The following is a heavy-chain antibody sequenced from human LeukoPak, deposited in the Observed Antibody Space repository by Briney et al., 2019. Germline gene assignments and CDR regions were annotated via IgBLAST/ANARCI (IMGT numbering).Heavy chain of an antibody. D-gene: IGHD1-26*01. J-gene: IGHJ6*03. CDR1: GFTFSSYS. Sequence: GGPLRLSCAASGFTFSSYSMNWVRQAPGKGLEWVSSISSSSSYIYYADSVKGRFTISRDNSRNTLYLQMNSLRAEDTALYYCAKDGDTVSGTYYFDIDVWGKGTTVTISS. V-gene: IGHV3-21*01. CDR2: ISSSSSYI. CDR3: AKDGDTVSGTYYFDIDV.